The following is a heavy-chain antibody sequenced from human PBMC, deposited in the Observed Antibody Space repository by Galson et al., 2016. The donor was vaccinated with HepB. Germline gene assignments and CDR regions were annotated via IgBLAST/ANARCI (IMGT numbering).Heavy chain of an antibody. V-gene: IGHV3-66*02. D-gene: IGHD4-17*01. Sequence: SLRLSCAVSGFTVSSDYMSWVRQAPGKELEWVSVIYSGGDTYYAASVKGRFTISRDNSKNTLDPQMSSLRTEDPAVYLCARDPGLRKGLGGWGKWTTVTVSS. CDR3: ARDPGLRKGLGG. CDR1: GFTVSSDY. J-gene: IGHJ6*04. CDR2: IYSGGDT.